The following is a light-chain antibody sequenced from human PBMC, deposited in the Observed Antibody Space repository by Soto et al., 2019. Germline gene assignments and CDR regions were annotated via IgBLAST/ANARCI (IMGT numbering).Light chain of an antibody. J-gene: IGKJ5*01. CDR3: QQYNSYSIT. CDR2: DAS. V-gene: IGKV1-5*01. CDR1: QSISSW. Sequence: DIQMTQSTSTLSASLGDRVTITCLASQSISSWLAWYQQKPGKAPKLLIYDASSLESGVPSRFSGSGSGTEFTLTISSLQPDDFATYYCQQYNSYSITFSQGTRLEIK.